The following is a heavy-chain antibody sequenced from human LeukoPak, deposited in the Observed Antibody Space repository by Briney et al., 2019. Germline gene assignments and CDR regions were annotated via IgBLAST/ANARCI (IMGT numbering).Heavy chain of an antibody. CDR2: IFGSGGSA. CDR3: GKTTTGYSSGRYPGWPVDY. Sequence: GGSLRLSCAASGFTFNSYAMYWVRQAPGKGLEWVSGIFGSGGSAHYADSVKGRFTITRDNSKNTVYLQMDSLRVEDTAVYYCGKTTTGYSSGRYPGWPVDYWGQGTLVTVSS. V-gene: IGHV3-23*01. J-gene: IGHJ4*02. CDR1: GFTFNSYA. D-gene: IGHD6-19*01.